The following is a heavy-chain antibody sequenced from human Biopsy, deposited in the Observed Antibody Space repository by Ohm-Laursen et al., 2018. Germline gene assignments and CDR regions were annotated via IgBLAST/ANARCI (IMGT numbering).Heavy chain of an antibody. V-gene: IGHV4-34*01. D-gene: IGHD4/OR15-4a*01. CDR2: INHRGNT. J-gene: IGHJ4*02. CDR3: AVLYGAFDY. CDR1: GGSFSGYF. Sequence: PSDTLSLTCVVSGGSFSGYFCSWIRQPPGKGLEWIGEINHRGNTKYSPSLRSRVSISVDTSKNQFSLNVNSVTAADTAVYYCAVLYGAFDYWGQGQLVSVSA.